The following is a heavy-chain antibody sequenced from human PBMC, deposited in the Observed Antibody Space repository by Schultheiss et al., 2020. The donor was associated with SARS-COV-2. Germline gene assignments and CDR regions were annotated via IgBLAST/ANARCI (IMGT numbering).Heavy chain of an antibody. J-gene: IGHJ4*02. Sequence: SETLSLTCTVSGGSVSSGSYYWSWIRQPPGKGLEWIGRMHSSGSTNHNPSLKSRLTMSVDTSKNQFSLKLNSVTAADTAVYYCARVPYYHDSSGYYYGGFDYWGQGTLVTVSS. CDR2: MHSSGST. V-gene: IGHV4-61*01. CDR3: ARVPYYHDSSGYYYGGFDY. D-gene: IGHD3-22*01. CDR1: GGSVSSGSYY.